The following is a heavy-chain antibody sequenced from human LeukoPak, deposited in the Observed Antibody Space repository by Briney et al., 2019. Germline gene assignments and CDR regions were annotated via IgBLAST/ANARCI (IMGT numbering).Heavy chain of an antibody. CDR1: GFPFSRYS. J-gene: IGHJ4*02. CDR3: VRGDKRDY. D-gene: IGHD5-24*01. Sequence: GGSLRLSCAASGFPFSRYSMNWVRQAPGKGLEWVSSISRSGGSTYYAESVKGRLTISRDNAESSVYLQVNSLRVEDTAVYYCVRGDKRDYWGQGTLVTVSS. V-gene: IGHV3-21*01. CDR2: ISRSGGST.